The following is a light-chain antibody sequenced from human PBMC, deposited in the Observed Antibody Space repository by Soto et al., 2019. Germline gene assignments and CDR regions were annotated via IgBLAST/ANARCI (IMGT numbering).Light chain of an antibody. CDR2: GAS. V-gene: IGKV3-20*01. CDR1: QSVSSNY. J-gene: IGKJ1*01. CDR3: QQYGSSYPWT. Sequence: EIVLTQSPGTLSLSPGERATRSCRASQSVSSNYLAWYQQKPGQAPRLLIYGASSRATGIPDRFSGSGSGTDFTLTIRRLEPEDFAVYYCQQYGSSYPWTFGQGTKVHIK.